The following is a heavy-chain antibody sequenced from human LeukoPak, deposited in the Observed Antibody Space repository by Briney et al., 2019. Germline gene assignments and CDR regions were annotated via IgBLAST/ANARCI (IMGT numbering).Heavy chain of an antibody. CDR3: ATGLMTLLWFGGFDP. CDR1: GYTLTELS. CDR2: FDPEDGET. Sequence: PSVKVSCKVSGYTLTELSMHWVRQAPGKGLEWMGGFDPEDGETIYAQKFQGRVTMTEDTSTDTAYMELSSLRSEDTAVYYCATGLMTLLWFGGFDPWGQGTLVTVSS. D-gene: IGHD3-10*01. J-gene: IGHJ5*02. V-gene: IGHV1-24*01.